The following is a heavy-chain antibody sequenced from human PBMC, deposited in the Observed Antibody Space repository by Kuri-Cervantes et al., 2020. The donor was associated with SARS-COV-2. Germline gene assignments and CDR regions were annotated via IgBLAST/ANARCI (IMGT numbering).Heavy chain of an antibody. V-gene: IGHV4-34*01. Sequence: SQTLSLTCAVYGGSFSGYKWNWIRQSPRKGLEWIGEINHSGSTNYNPSLKSRVTISVDTSKNQFSLKLSSVTAADTAVYYCARGGIAVAGVDYWGQGTLVTVSS. CDR2: INHSGST. D-gene: IGHD6-19*01. CDR3: ARGGIAVAGVDY. J-gene: IGHJ4*02. CDR1: GGSFSGYK.